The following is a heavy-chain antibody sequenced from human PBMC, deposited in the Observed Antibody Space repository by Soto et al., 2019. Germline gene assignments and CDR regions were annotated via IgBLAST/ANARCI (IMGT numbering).Heavy chain of an antibody. D-gene: IGHD5-12*01. J-gene: IGHJ6*03. CDR1: GFTFSSYG. CDR3: AKDFRAWLRGVYYMDV. Sequence: QVQLVESGGGVVQPGRSLRLSCAASGFTFSSYGMHWVRQAPGKGLEWVAVISYDGSNKYYADSVKGRFTISRDNSKNTLYLQMNSLRADDTAVYYCAKDFRAWLRGVYYMDVWGKGTTVTVSS. V-gene: IGHV3-30*18. CDR2: ISYDGSNK.